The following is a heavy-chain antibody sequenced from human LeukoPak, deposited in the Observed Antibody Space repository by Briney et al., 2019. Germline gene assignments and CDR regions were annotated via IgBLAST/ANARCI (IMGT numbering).Heavy chain of an antibody. V-gene: IGHV1-69*04. CDR1: GGTFSSYA. D-gene: IGHD5-12*01. CDR3: ARDRAQRWLQFDY. J-gene: IGHJ4*02. CDR2: IIPILGIA. Sequence: ASVKVSCKASGGTFSSYAISWVRQAPGQGLEWMGRIIPILGIANYAQKFQGRVTITADTSTSTAYTELSSLRSEDTAVYYCARDRAQRWLQFDYWGQGTLVTVSS.